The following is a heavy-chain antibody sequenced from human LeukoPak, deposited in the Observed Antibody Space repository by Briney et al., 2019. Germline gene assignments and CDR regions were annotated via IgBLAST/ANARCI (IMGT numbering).Heavy chain of an antibody. Sequence: ASLKVSCTASGYTFTGYYMHWVRQAPGQGLEWMGWINPNSGGTNYQGRVSMTRDTSISTAYTELSRLRSDDTAVYYCARAVNYYDSSGYTDYWGQGTLVTVSS. V-gene: IGHV1-2*02. D-gene: IGHD3-22*01. CDR1: GYTFTGYY. CDR2: INPNSGGT. CDR3: ARAVNYYDSSGYTDY. J-gene: IGHJ4*02.